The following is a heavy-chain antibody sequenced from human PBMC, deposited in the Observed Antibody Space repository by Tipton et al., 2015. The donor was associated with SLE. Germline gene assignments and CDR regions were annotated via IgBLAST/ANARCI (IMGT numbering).Heavy chain of an antibody. V-gene: IGHV3-30*02. CDR2: IRYDGSNK. CDR3: AKDHYLGCAFDI. D-gene: IGHD2/OR15-2a*01. Sequence: SLRLSCAASGFTFSSYGMHWVRQAPGKGLEWVAFIRYDGSNKYYADSVKGRFTISRDNSKNTLYLQMNSLRAEDTAVYYCAKDHYLGCAFDIWGQGTMVTVSS. CDR1: GFTFSSYG. J-gene: IGHJ3*02.